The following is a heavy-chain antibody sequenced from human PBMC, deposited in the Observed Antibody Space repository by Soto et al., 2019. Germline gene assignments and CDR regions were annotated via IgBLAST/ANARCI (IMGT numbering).Heavy chain of an antibody. CDR2: ISSSSSYT. J-gene: IGHJ1*01. CDR3: ARDYKTYCGGDCYFKGYFQH. CDR1: GFTFSDYY. D-gene: IGHD2-21*02. V-gene: IGHV3-11*06. Sequence: GSLRLSCAASGFTFSDYYMSWIRQAPGKGLEWVSYISSSSSYTNYADSVKGRFTISRDNAKNSLYLQMNSLRAEDTAVYYCARDYKTYCGGDCYFKGYFQHWGQGTLVTVS.